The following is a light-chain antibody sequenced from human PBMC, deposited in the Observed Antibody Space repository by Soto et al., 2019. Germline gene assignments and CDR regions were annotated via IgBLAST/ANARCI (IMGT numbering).Light chain of an antibody. Sequence: EIVMTQSPATLSVSPGERATLSCRASQSVNSNLAWYQQKPGQTPKLLIYVASARATGIPARFSGSGSGTKFILTNSGLQSGEFAISYCQQYYVWPLNFRGGTQVEI. CDR3: QQYYVWPLN. V-gene: IGKV3-15*01. CDR1: QSVNSN. CDR2: VAS. J-gene: IGKJ4*01.